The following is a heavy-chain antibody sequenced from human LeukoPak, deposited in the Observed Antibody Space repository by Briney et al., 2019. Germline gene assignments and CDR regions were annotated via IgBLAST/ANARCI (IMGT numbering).Heavy chain of an antibody. CDR2: ISGNGSTV. Sequence: GGSLRLSCAASGFTFSDYYMSWIRQAPGKGLEWVSYISGNGSTVYYAASVRGRFTISRDNAKNSLFLQMNSLRAEDTAVYYCARDRGNSDPGDWFDSWGQGTLVTVSS. CDR1: GFTFSDYY. J-gene: IGHJ5*01. D-gene: IGHD4-23*01. CDR3: ARDRGNSDPGDWFDS. V-gene: IGHV3-11*01.